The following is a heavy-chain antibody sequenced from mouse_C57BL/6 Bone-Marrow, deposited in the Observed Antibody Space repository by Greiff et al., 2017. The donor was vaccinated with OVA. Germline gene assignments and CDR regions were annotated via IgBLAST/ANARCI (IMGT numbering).Heavy chain of an antibody. Sequence: EVQRVESGPGLVKPSQSLSLTCSVTGYSITSGYYWNWIRQFPGNKLEWMGYISYDGSNNYNPSLKNRISITRDTSKNQFFLKLNSVTTEDTATYYCARLITTWYFDVWGTGTTVTVSS. V-gene: IGHV3-6*01. CDR2: ISYDGSN. CDR3: ARLITTWYFDV. J-gene: IGHJ1*03. CDR1: GYSITSGYY. D-gene: IGHD1-1*01.